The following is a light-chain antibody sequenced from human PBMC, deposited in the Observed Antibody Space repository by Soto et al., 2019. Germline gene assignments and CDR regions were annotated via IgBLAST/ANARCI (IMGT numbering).Light chain of an antibody. CDR2: GAS. Sequence: EVVMTQSPATLSVSPGERATLSCRASQRVSSNLAWYQQKPGQAPRLLIYGASTRATGLPARFSGSGSGTEFTLTISSLQSEDFAVYYCQQYNTWPYTFGQGTKLDIK. V-gene: IGKV3-15*01. J-gene: IGKJ2*01. CDR1: QRVSSN. CDR3: QQYNTWPYT.